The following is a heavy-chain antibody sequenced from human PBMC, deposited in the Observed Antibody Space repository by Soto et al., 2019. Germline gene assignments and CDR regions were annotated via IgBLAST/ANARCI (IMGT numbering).Heavy chain of an antibody. CDR1: GFNFDDFT. J-gene: IGHJ4*02. CDR3: AKGDRGTILFDY. Sequence: ESGGTLVQPGRSLRLSCAASGFNFDDFTMHWVRLVPGKGLEWVSAISWNSGNIGYVDSVRGRFTISRDNAKNSLYLQMSSLKPGDTALYYCAKGDRGTILFDYRGPGTLVTVSS. D-gene: IGHD3-3*01. V-gene: IGHV3-9*01. CDR2: ISWNSGNI.